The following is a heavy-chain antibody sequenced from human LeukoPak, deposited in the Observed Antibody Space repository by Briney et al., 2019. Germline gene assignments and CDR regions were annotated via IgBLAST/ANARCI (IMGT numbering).Heavy chain of an antibody. J-gene: IGHJ6*02. CDR2: ISYDGSNK. Sequence: QPGGSLRLSCVASGFTFSSYAMHWVRQAPGKGLEWVAVISYDGSNKYYADSVKGRFTISRDNSKNTLCLQMNSLRAEDTAVYYCARDSCVADCGGDFYGMDVWGQGTTVTVSS. D-gene: IGHD2-21*01. CDR1: GFTFSSYA. CDR3: ARDSCVADCGGDFYGMDV. V-gene: IGHV3-30-3*01.